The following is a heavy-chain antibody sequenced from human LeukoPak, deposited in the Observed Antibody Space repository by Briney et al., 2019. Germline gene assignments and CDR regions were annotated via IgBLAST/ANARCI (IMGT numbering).Heavy chain of an antibody. D-gene: IGHD3-10*01. V-gene: IGHV3-7*01. CDR2: INQDGSEK. J-gene: IGHJ4*02. CDR1: GTTFDSHY. CDR3: ARDTSGSGFDF. Sequence: GGSLRLSCAASGTTFDSHYMTWVRQPPEKGLEWVANINQDGSEKNYVDSVKGRFTISRDNAKKSLYLQMNSLRAEDTAVYYCARDTSGSGFDFWGQGILVAVS.